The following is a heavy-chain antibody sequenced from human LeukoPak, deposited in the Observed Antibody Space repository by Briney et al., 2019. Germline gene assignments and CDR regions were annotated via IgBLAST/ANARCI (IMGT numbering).Heavy chain of an antibody. CDR3: ARFVDTAMVYDY. CDR2: INHSGST. Sequence: SETLSLTCAVYGGPFSGYYWSWIRQPPGKGLEWIGEINHSGSTNYNPSLKSRVTISVDTSKNQFSLKLSSVTAADTAVYYCARFVDTAMVYDYWGQGTLVTVSS. J-gene: IGHJ4*02. V-gene: IGHV4-34*01. CDR1: GGPFSGYY. D-gene: IGHD5-18*01.